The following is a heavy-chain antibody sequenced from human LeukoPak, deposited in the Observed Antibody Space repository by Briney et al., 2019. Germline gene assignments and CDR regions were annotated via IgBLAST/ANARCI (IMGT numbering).Heavy chain of an antibody. CDR1: GFTFNVHG. Sequence: GGSLRLSCVASGFTFNVHGMTWVRQAPGEGLEWVSSVGGGTDIHYADSVKGRFTASRDNSKNTLYLQMNSLRAEDTAVYYCAKVDGSGSYLDYWGQGTLVTVSS. CDR2: VGGGTDI. CDR3: AKVDGSGSYLDY. V-gene: IGHV3-23*01. D-gene: IGHD3-10*01. J-gene: IGHJ4*02.